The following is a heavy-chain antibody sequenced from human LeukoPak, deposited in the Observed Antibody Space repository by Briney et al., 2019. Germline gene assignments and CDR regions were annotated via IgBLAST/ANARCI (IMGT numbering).Heavy chain of an antibody. D-gene: IGHD1-26*01. CDR1: GFTFDDYA. Sequence: PGRSLRLSCAASGFTFDDYAMHWVRQAPGKGLEWVSGITGSGGSTYYAESVKGRFTISRDNSKNTLYLQMNSLRADDTAVYYCATRPASETYLGVFDYWGQGTLVTVSS. CDR2: ITGSGGST. CDR3: ATRPASETYLGVFDY. V-gene: IGHV3-23*01. J-gene: IGHJ4*02.